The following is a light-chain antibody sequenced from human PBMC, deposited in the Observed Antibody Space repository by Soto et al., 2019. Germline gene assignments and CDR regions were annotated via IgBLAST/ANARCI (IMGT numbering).Light chain of an antibody. CDR2: GAS. Sequence: EIVLTQSPGTLSLSPGERGTLSCRASQNLGSDLAWYQQKPGQAPRLLIYGASTRATGIPARFSGSGSGTEFTLTISSLQSEDFAVYYCQQYNNWWTFGQGTKVDI. CDR1: QNLGSD. J-gene: IGKJ1*01. CDR3: QQYNNWWT. V-gene: IGKV3-15*01.